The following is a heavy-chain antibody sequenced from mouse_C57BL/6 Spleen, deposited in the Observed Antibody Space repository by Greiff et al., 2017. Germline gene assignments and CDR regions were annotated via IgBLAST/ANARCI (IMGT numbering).Heavy chain of an antibody. J-gene: IGHJ3*01. CDR2: IWRGGST. Sequence: QVQLQQSGPGLVQPSPSLSITCTASGFSLTSYGVHWVRQSPGQGLEWLGVIWRGGSTAYNAAFISSLSISEDNSKSKVFFKMNRLQADDTAIYYCARRGTERAWFAYWGQGTLVTVSA. CDR1: GFSLTSYG. D-gene: IGHD2-14*01. CDR3: ARRGTERAWFAY. V-gene: IGHV2-2*01.